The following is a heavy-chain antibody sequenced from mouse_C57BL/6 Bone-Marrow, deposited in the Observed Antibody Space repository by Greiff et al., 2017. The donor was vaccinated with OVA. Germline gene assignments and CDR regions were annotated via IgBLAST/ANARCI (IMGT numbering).Heavy chain of an antibody. D-gene: IGHD1-1*01. CDR2: ISSGGSYT. J-gene: IGHJ4*01. CDR3: ARPYYGSSYDAMDY. Sequence: EVKLVESGGDLVKPGGSLKLSCAASGFTFSSYGMSWVRQTPDKRLEWVATISSGGSYTYYPDSVQGRFTISRDNAKNTLYLQMSSLKSEDTAMYDCARPYYGSSYDAMDYWGQGTSVTVSS. V-gene: IGHV5-6*01. CDR1: GFTFSSYG.